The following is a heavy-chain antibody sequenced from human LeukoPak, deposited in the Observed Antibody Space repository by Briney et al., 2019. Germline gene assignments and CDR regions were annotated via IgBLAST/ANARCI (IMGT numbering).Heavy chain of an antibody. CDR3: AKEAEYSSSHYFDY. J-gene: IGHJ4*02. CDR2: ISGSGGTT. V-gene: IGHV3-23*01. D-gene: IGHD6-6*01. Sequence: GGSLRLSCAASGFTFSSYAMSWVRQAPGKGLEWVSSISGSGGTTYYADSVKGRFTISRDNSKNTLYLQVNSLRAEDTAVYYCAKEAEYSSSHYFDYWGQGTLVTVSS. CDR1: GFTFSSYA.